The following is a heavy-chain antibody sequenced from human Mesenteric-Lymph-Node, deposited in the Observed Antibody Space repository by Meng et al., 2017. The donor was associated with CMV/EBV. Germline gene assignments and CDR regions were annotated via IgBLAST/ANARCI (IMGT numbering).Heavy chain of an antibody. D-gene: IGHD3-22*01. CDR3: ARRGNYDSDYSEY. J-gene: IGHJ4*02. CDR1: GDSISNSTYY. V-gene: IGHV4-39*01. Sequence: QLQLQESGPGLVNPSETLSPSCIVSGDSISNSTYYWTWIRQPPGKGLEWIGSVHHSGTTYYNPSLKGRLTISVDTSANLFSLRLTTVTAADTATYYCARRGNYDSDYSEYWGQGTLVTVSS. CDR2: VHHSGTT.